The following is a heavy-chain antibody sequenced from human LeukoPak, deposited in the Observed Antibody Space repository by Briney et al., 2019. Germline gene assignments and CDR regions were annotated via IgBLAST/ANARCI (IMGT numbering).Heavy chain of an antibody. CDR2: INPNSGGT. CDR3: ASERGNGRPFDY. V-gene: IGHV1-2*02. D-gene: IGHD1-26*01. CDR1: GYTFTGYY. Sequence: ASVKVSCKAPGYTFTGYYMHWVRQAPGHGLEWMGWINPNSGGTSYAQKFQGRVTMTRDTSISTAYMELRRLSSDDTAVYYCASERGNGRPFDYGGQGTLVIVSS. J-gene: IGHJ4*02.